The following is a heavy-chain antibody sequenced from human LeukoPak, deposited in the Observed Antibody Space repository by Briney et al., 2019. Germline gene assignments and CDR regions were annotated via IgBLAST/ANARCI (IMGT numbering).Heavy chain of an antibody. CDR2: ISSTSSYI. D-gene: IGHD2-15*01. CDR1: GFTFSSYT. V-gene: IGHV3-21*01. Sequence: PGGSLRLSCAASGFTFSSYTMDWVRQAPGKGLEWVSSISSTSSYIYYADSVKGRFTISRDNAKNSLYLQMNSLRAEDTAVYYCARDGVGYCSGGSCYTGSYYYYMDVWGKGTTVTVSS. J-gene: IGHJ6*03. CDR3: ARDGVGYCSGGSCYTGSYYYYMDV.